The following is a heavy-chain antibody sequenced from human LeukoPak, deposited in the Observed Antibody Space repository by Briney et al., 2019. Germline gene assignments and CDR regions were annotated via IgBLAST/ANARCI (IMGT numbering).Heavy chain of an antibody. CDR1: GGTFSSYA. CDR2: ISAYNGNT. CDR3: ARDSKEWELLFQDY. D-gene: IGHD1-26*01. V-gene: IGHV1-18*01. J-gene: IGHJ4*02. Sequence: ASVKVSCKASGGTFSSYAISWVRQAPGQGLEWMGWISAYNGNTNYAQKLQGRVTMTTDTSTSTAYMELRSLRSDDTAVYYCARDSKEWELLFQDYWGQGTLVTVSS.